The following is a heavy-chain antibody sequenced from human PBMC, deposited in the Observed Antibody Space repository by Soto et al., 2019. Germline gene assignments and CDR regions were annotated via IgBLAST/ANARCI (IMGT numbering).Heavy chain of an antibody. Sequence: PSETLSLTCTVSGGSISSYYWSWIRQPPGKGLEWIGYIYYSGSTNYNPSLKSRVTISVDTSKNQFSLKLSSVTAADTAVYYCARHYDSSGYSYYYYGMDVWGQGTTVTVSS. CDR2: IYYSGST. D-gene: IGHD3-22*01. CDR1: GGSISSYY. J-gene: IGHJ6*02. CDR3: ARHYDSSGYSYYYYGMDV. V-gene: IGHV4-59*01.